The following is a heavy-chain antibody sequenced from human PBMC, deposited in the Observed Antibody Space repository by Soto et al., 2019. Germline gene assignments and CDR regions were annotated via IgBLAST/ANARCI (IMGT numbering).Heavy chain of an antibody. CDR1: GFTFSSYA. CDR3: AREGGYGGNSGGYFQH. Sequence: QVQLVESGGGVVQPGRSLRLSCAASGFTFSSYAMHWVRQAPGKGLEWVAVISYDGSNKYYADSVKGRFTISRDNSKNPLYLQMNSLRAEDTAVYYCAREGGYGGNSGGYFQHWGQGTLVTVSS. J-gene: IGHJ1*01. CDR2: ISYDGSNK. D-gene: IGHD2-21*02. V-gene: IGHV3-30-3*01.